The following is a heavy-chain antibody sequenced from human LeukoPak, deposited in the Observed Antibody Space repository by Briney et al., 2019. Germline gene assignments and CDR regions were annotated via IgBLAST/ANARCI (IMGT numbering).Heavy chain of an antibody. D-gene: IGHD1-26*01. Sequence: KPSETLSLTCAVYGGSFSGYYWSWIRQPPGKGLEWIGEINHSGSTNYNPSLKSRVPISVDTSKNQFSLKLSSGTAADTAVYYCARGAAGIVGATYWFDPGGQGTLVTVSS. CDR1: GGSFSGYY. CDR2: INHSGST. CDR3: ARGAAGIVGATYWFDP. J-gene: IGHJ5*02. V-gene: IGHV4-34*01.